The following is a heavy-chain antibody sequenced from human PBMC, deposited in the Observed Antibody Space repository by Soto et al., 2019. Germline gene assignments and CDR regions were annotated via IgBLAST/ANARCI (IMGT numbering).Heavy chain of an antibody. CDR2: ISDSGST. CDR3: ATESGSTYGYFDH. D-gene: IGHD5-18*01. V-gene: IGHV4-30-4*01. Sequence: SETLSLTCTVSGGSVTSDEDYWTWIRQSPGKGLGWIGYISDSGSTGYNPSLKTRLSMSVDRSKNQFTLRLTSVTAADTAVYFCATESGSTYGYFDHWGQGTQVTVSS. CDR1: GGSVTSDEDY. J-gene: IGHJ4*02.